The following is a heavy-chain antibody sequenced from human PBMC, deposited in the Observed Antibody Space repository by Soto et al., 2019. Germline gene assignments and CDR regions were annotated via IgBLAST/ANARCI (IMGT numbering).Heavy chain of an antibody. CDR3: ARDGSTGTTNYHYAMDV. V-gene: IGHV3-11*06. D-gene: IGHD1-7*01. J-gene: IGHJ6*02. Sequence: GGSLRLSCAASGFNFSDYYMSCIRQAPGKGLEWLSYSSDSGTFTRYAASVKGRFTISRDNAKNSLYLQMDSLRAEDTAVYYCARDGSTGTTNYHYAMDVWGQGTTVTV. CDR1: GFNFSDYY. CDR2: SSDSGTFT.